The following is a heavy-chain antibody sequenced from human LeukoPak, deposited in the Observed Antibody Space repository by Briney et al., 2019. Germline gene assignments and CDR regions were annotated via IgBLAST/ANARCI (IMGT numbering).Heavy chain of an antibody. CDR1: GYTFSGYY. J-gene: IGHJ5*02. D-gene: IGHD3-10*01. CDR2: INPNSGGT. V-gene: IGHV1-2*02. Sequence: ASVKVSCKTSGYTFSGYYIFWVRRAPGQGLEWMGWINPNSGGTNYAQEFQGRVTMTRDTSITTAYMELSTLRSDDTAVYYCALIGDHAWFDPWGQGTLVTVSS. CDR3: ALIGDHAWFDP.